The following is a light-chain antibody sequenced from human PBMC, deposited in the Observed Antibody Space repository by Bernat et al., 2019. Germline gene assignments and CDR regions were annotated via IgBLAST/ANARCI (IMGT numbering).Light chain of an antibody. J-gene: IGLJ3*02. CDR2: GKN. Sequence: SSELTQDPAVSVALGQTVRITCQGDSLRSYYASWYQQKPGQAPGLVIYGKNNRPSGIPDRFSGSSAGNTASLTITGAQAEDEADYYCNSRDRSGIPNWVFGGGTKLTVL. V-gene: IGLV3-19*01. CDR1: SLRSYY. CDR3: NSRDRSGIPNWV.